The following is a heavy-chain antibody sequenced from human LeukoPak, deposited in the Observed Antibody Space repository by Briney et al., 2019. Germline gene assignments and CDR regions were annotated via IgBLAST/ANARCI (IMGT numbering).Heavy chain of an antibody. CDR2: IYYSGST. Sequence: PSETLSLTCTVSGGSISTYYWSWIRQPPGKGLEWIGYIYYSGSTNYNPSLKSRVTISVDTSKNQFSLKLSSVTAADTAVYYCARMYSGSYSDAFDIWGQGTMVTVSS. V-gene: IGHV4-59*01. J-gene: IGHJ3*02. CDR1: GGSISTYY. CDR3: ARMYSGSYSDAFDI. D-gene: IGHD1-26*01.